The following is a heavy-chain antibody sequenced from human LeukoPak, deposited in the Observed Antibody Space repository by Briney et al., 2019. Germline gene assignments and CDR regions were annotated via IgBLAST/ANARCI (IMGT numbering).Heavy chain of an antibody. CDR2: SHYSGDT. CDR3: AKGEYSRTSYYHYYMDV. D-gene: IGHD6-6*01. CDR1: GVSIYSHD. V-gene: IGHV4-59*11. Sequence: PSETLSLTYTVSGVSIYSHDWSWIRQSPGKGLEWLGYSHYSGDTRYNPYLKNRVTISLDTSKNQFSLRLSSVTAADTAVYFCAKGEYSRTSYYHYYMDVWGKGTTVTVSS. J-gene: IGHJ6*03.